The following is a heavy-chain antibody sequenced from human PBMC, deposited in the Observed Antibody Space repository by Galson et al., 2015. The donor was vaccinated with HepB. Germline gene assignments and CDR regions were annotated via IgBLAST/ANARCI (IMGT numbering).Heavy chain of an antibody. CDR1: GYSFASYW. CDR3: ARLGYCSSTSCYTGDY. V-gene: IGHV5-10-1*01. J-gene: IGHJ4*02. D-gene: IGHD2-2*02. Sequence: QSGAEVKKPGESLRISCKGSGYSFASYWISWVRQMPGKGLEWMGRIDPSDSYTNYSPSFQGHVTISADKSISTAYLQWSSLKASDTAMYYCARLGYCSSTSCYTGDYWGQGTLVTVSS. CDR2: IDPSDSYT.